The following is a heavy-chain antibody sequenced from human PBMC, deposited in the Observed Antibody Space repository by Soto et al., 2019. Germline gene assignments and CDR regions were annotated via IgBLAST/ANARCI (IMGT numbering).Heavy chain of an antibody. CDR3: ARGDGVYSVAVAYFDY. CDR1: GYTFTGYY. J-gene: IGHJ4*02. V-gene: IGHV1-2*02. Sequence: GASVKVSGTASGYTFTGYYMHWVRQAPGQGLEWMGWINPKSGGTSYAQRFQGRVTTTRDTSSSTVYMEWKRLKSDDTAVYYSARGDGVYSVAVAYFDYWGQGTLVTVSS. D-gene: IGHD5-18*01. CDR2: INPKSGGT.